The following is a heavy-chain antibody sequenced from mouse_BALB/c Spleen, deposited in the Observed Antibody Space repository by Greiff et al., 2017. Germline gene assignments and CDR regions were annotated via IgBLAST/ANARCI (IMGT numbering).Heavy chain of an antibody. V-gene: IGHV1S135*01. CDR3: SRRYRHCYFDY. CDR1: GYSFTSYY. D-gene: IGHD2-14*01. Sequence: VQLQQSGPELMKPGASVKISCKASGYSFTSYYMHWVKQSHGKSLEWIGYIDPFNGGTSYNQKFTGKATLTVDKSSSTASMHLSSPTSKDSAVYYCSRRYRHCYFDYWGQGTTLTVSS. CDR2: IDPFNGGT. J-gene: IGHJ2*01.